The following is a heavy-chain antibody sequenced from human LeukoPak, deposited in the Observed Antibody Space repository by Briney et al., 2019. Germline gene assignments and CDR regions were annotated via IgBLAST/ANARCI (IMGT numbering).Heavy chain of an antibody. V-gene: IGHV4-59*08. Sequence: SETLSLTCTVSGGSISSYYWSWIRQPPGKGLEWIGYIYYSGSTNYNPSLKSRVTISVDTSKNQFSLKLSSVTAADTAVYYRARRTKGYSYGDYYGMDVWGQGTTVTVSS. J-gene: IGHJ6*02. CDR3: ARRTKGYSYGDYYGMDV. D-gene: IGHD5-18*01. CDR1: GGSISSYY. CDR2: IYYSGST.